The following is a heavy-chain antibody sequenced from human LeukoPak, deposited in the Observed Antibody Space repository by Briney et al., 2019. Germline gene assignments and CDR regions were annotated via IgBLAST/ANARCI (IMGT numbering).Heavy chain of an antibody. CDR1: GFTFSDSF. Sequence: KPGGSLRLSCAASGFTFSDSFMNWIRQAPGKGLEWLSYISHSGSNLDYAESVRGRFTISRDNANHSLYLQMNSLRAEDTAVYYCARGLRVWGRVGATNIDYWGQGTLVTVSS. D-gene: IGHD1-26*01. J-gene: IGHJ4*02. V-gene: IGHV3-11*04. CDR3: ARGLRVWGRVGATNIDY. CDR2: ISHSGSNL.